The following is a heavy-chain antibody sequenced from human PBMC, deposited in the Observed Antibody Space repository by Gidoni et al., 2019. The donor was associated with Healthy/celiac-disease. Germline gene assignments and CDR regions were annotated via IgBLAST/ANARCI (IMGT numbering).Heavy chain of an antibody. Sequence: EVQLVQSGAEVKKPGESLRISCKGSGYSFTSYWISWVRQMPGKGLEWMGRIEPSDSYTNYSPSFQGHVTISADKSISTAYLQWSSLKASDTAMYYCARHWGHIVATITLDYYYYMDVWGKGTTVTVSS. V-gene: IGHV5-10-1*01. D-gene: IGHD5-12*01. CDR2: IEPSDSYT. CDR1: GYSFTSYW. J-gene: IGHJ6*03. CDR3: ARHWGHIVATITLDYYYYMDV.